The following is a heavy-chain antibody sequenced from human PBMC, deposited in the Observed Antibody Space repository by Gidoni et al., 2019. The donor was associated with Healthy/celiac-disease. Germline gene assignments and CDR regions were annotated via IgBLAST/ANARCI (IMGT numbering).Heavy chain of an antibody. Sequence: QVQLQQWGAGLLKPSETLSLTCAVYGGSFSGYYWRWIRQPPGKGLEWIGEINHSGSTNYNPSLKSRVTISVDTSKNQFSLKLSSVTAADTAVYYCARAPRDYYDFWSGSRGGDWFDPWGQGTLVTVSS. CDR3: ARAPRDYYDFWSGSRGGDWFDP. J-gene: IGHJ5*02. CDR2: INHSGST. V-gene: IGHV4-34*01. CDR1: GGSFSGYY. D-gene: IGHD3-3*01.